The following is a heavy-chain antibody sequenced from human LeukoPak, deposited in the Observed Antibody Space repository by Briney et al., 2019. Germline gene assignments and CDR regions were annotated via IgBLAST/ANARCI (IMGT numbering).Heavy chain of an antibody. Sequence: ASVKVSCKASGYTFTSYGINWVRQATGQGLEWMGWMNPNSGNTGYAQKFQGRVTMTRNTSISTAYMELSSLRSEDTAVYYCARGRYSNRGFDYWGQGTLVTVSS. J-gene: IGHJ4*02. D-gene: IGHD5-12*01. CDR2: MNPNSGNT. V-gene: IGHV1-8*01. CDR1: GYTFTSYG. CDR3: ARGRYSNRGFDY.